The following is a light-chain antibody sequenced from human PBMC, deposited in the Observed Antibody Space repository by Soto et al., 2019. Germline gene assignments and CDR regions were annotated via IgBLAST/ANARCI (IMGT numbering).Light chain of an antibody. CDR2: AAS. CDR3: YQYGSTPPT. Sequence: IQFTQSPSSLSASVGDRVTITCRASQGISSYLAWYQQKPGKAPKLLIYAASTLQSGVPSRFSGSGSGTDFTLTISRLEPEDFVVFYCYQYGSTPPTFGQGTKVDIK. J-gene: IGKJ1*01. V-gene: IGKV1-9*01. CDR1: QGISSY.